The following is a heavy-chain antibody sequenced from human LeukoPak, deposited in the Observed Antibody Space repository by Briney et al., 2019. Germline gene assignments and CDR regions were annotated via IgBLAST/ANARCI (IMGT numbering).Heavy chain of an antibody. D-gene: IGHD2-21*02. V-gene: IGHV4-31*03. CDR2: IYYSGST. Sequence: SETLSLTCTVSGGSISSGGHYWSWIRQHPGKGLEWIGYIYYSGSTYYNPSLKSRVTISVDTSKNQFSLKLSSVTAADTAVYYCARDCGGDCFGYYYYGMDVWGQGTTVTVSS. CDR1: GGSISSGGHY. J-gene: IGHJ6*02. CDR3: ARDCGGDCFGYYYYGMDV.